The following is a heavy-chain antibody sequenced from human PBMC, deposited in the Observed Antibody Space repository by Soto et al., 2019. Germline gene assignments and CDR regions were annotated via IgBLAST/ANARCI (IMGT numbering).Heavy chain of an antibody. CDR2: IYTAGGT. D-gene: IGHD2-2*01. Sequence: PGGSLRLSCAASGFTVSNTYMTWVRQPPGKGLECVLVIYTAGGTNYADSVKGRFIISRDNSKNTLYLQMNSLRAEDTAVYYCARALPVAKGGFDPWGQGTLVTVSS. CDR1: GFTVSNTY. V-gene: IGHV3-53*01. J-gene: IGHJ5*02. CDR3: ARALPVAKGGFDP.